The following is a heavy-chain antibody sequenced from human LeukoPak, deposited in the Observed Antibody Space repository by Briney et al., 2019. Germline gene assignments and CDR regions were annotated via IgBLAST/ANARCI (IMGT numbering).Heavy chain of an antibody. J-gene: IGHJ6*03. CDR1: GFTFSDYA. V-gene: IGHV3-23*01. D-gene: IGHD2-15*01. CDR2: ISGSGDKT. CDR3: AKDTSAWWYHRAYMNV. Sequence: GGSLRLSCAASGFTFSDYAMSWVRQAPGGGLEWVSAISGSGDKTFHADSVKGRFTTSRDNSKNTLSLQMSSLRVEDSAVYFCAKDTSAWWYHRAYMNVWGTGTAVTVSS.